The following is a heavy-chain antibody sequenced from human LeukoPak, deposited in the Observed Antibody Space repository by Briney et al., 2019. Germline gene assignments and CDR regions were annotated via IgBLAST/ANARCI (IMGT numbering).Heavy chain of an antibody. CDR3: AKRSSGWSAGAFDI. Sequence: GGSLRLSCAASGLTFSDYYMSWIRQAPGKGLEWISYISSSGSSIYYADSVKGRFTISRDNSKNTLYLQMNSLRAEDTAVYYCAKRSSGWSAGAFDIWGQGTMVTVSS. D-gene: IGHD6-19*01. V-gene: IGHV3-11*04. J-gene: IGHJ3*02. CDR2: ISSSGSSI. CDR1: GLTFSDYY.